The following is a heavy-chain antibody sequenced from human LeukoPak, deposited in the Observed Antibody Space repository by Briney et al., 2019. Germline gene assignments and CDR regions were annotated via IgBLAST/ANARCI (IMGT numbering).Heavy chain of an antibody. J-gene: IGHJ4*02. Sequence: GGSLRLSCEVSGFTFSSYAMSWVRQAPGKGLEWVSAISGSGGTTNYADSVKGRLTISRDDSQNTLYLQMNSLRAEDTAVYYCAKRTPYSSGSYYFDYWGQGTLVTVSS. CDR2: ISGSGGTT. V-gene: IGHV3-23*01. CDR3: AKRTPYSSGSYYFDY. D-gene: IGHD3-22*01. CDR1: GFTFSSYA.